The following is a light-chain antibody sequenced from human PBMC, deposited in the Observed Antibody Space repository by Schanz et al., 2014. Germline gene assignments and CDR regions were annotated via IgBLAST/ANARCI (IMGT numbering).Light chain of an antibody. J-gene: IGKJ1*01. CDR2: DAS. CDR3: QQYNVYWT. V-gene: IGKV3-20*01. Sequence: EIVLTQSPGTLSLSPGERATLSCRASQSVSSSYLAWYQQKPGQAPRLLIYDASNRATGIPDKFSGSGSGTDFTLTITRLEPEDFATYYCQQYNVYWTFGQGTKVEIK. CDR1: QSVSSSY.